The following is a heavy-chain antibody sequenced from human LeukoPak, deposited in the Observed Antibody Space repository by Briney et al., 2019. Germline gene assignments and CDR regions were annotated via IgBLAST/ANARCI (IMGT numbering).Heavy chain of an antibody. CDR1: GLTFSSYS. Sequence: GGSPRLSCAASGLTFSSYSMLWVRQAPAKGLEWVSYISSSSSTIYYADCVKGRFTISRDNAKNSLYLQMNTLRAEDTAVYYCARDRHKYNYDSGGYPPYRGQGTLVTVSS. V-gene: IGHV3-48*01. CDR3: ARDRHKYNYDSGGYPPY. J-gene: IGHJ4*02. CDR2: ISSSSSTI. D-gene: IGHD3-22*01.